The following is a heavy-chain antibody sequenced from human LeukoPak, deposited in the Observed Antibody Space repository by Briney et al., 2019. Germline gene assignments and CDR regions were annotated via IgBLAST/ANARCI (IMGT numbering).Heavy chain of an antibody. Sequence: GGSLRLSCAASGFSFNNVWMNWVRQAPGKGLEWVANIKQDGSEKYYVDSVKGRFTISRDNAKNSLYLQMNSLRAEDTAVYYCARDGDSAAMDYWGQGTLVTVSS. D-gene: IGHD2-2*01. CDR1: GFSFNNVW. CDR2: IKQDGSEK. J-gene: IGHJ4*02. V-gene: IGHV3-7*01. CDR3: ARDGDSAAMDY.